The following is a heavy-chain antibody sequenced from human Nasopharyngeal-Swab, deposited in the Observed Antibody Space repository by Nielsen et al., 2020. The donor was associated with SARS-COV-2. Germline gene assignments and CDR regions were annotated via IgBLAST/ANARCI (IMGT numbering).Heavy chain of an antibody. Sequence: GSLRLSCAASGFTFSSYDMHLVRQATGKGLEWVSAIGTAGDTYYPGSVKGRFTISRENAKNSLYLQMNSLRAGDTAVYYCARERTDCSGGSCYSYGMDVWGQGTTVTVFS. V-gene: IGHV3-13*01. CDR1: GFTFSSYD. CDR2: IGTAGDT. J-gene: IGHJ6*02. D-gene: IGHD2-15*01. CDR3: ARERTDCSGGSCYSYGMDV.